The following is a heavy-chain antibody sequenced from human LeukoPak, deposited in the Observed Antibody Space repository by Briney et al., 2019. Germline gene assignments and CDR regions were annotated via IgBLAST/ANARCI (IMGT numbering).Heavy chain of an antibody. CDR2: INHSGST. CDR1: GGSFSGYY. Sequence: SETLSLTCAVYGGSFSGYYWSWIRQPPGKGLEWIGEINHSGSTNYNPSLKSRVTISVDTSKNQFSLKLSSVTAADTAVYYCARRGGYSWDHAEGSHNWFDPWGQGTLVTVSS. J-gene: IGHJ5*02. V-gene: IGHV4-34*01. CDR3: ARRGGYSWDHAEGSHNWFDP. D-gene: IGHD2-15*01.